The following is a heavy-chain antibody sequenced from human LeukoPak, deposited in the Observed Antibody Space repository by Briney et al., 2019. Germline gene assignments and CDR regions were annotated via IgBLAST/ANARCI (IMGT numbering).Heavy chain of an antibody. V-gene: IGHV4-4*07. CDR3: ARGGQQLVRYFDY. Sequence: SETLSLTCTVSGGSISTYYWSWIRQPAGKGLEWIGRIYSSGSANYNPSLKSRVTISVDTSKNQFSLRLSSVTAADTAVYYCARGGQQLVRYFDYWGQGTLVTVSS. CDR1: GGSISTYY. D-gene: IGHD6-13*01. J-gene: IGHJ4*02. CDR2: IYSSGSA.